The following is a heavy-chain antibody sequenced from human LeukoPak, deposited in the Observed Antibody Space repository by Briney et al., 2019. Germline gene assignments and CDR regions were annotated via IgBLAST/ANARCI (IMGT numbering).Heavy chain of an antibody. CDR1: GGSFSGYY. J-gene: IGHJ4*02. D-gene: IGHD5-12*01. V-gene: IGHV4-34*01. CDR2: INHSGST. Sequence: PSETLSLTCAVYGGSFSGYYWSWIRQPPGKGLEWIGEINHSGSTNYNPSLKSRVTISVDTSKNQFSLKLSSVTAADTAVYYCAIRRGYSGYDASFFDYWGQGTLVTVSS. CDR3: AIRRGYSGYDASFFDY.